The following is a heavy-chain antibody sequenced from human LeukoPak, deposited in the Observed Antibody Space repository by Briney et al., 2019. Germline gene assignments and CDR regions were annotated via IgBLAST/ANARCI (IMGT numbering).Heavy chain of an antibody. Sequence: SETLSLTCTVSGGSITSNLWSSIWQPPGKGLEWIGYIYYTGSTNYNPSLKSRVTILVDTSKNQFSLKLNSVTAADTAVYYCTRGSGWYLYWGQGTLVTVSS. CDR1: GGSITSNL. D-gene: IGHD6-19*01. J-gene: IGHJ4*02. CDR3: TRGSGWYLY. CDR2: IYYTGST. V-gene: IGHV4-59*01.